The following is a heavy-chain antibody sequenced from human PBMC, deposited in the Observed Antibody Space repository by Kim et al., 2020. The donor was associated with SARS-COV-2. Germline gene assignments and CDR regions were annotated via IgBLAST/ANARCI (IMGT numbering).Heavy chain of an antibody. CDR1: GFAVNSYY. CDR2: IYYDGTT. D-gene: IGHD2-2*01. Sequence: GGSLRLSCAASGFAVNSYYMSWVRRAPGRGLEWVSIIYYDGTTFYADSVKGRFTLSRDTSKNTLFLQMNSLRAEDTAMYSCAREEMPNIIDYWGQGTLVT. J-gene: IGHJ4*02. V-gene: IGHV3-53*01. CDR3: AREEMPNIIDY.